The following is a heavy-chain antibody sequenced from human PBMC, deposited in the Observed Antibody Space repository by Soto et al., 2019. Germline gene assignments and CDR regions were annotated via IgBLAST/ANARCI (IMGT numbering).Heavy chain of an antibody. CDR1: GFTFSTYA. CDR3: ARRIPFGYGMDV. J-gene: IGHJ6*02. CDR2: ITSSGGNT. V-gene: IGHV3-64*01. D-gene: IGHD2-21*01. Sequence: EVQLVESGGGLVQPGGSLRLSCAASGFTFSTYAMHWVRQAPGKGLEYVSAITSSGGNTDYASYVKGRFTISRDNSKNTLYLQVGSLRAEDMAVYYCARRIPFGYGMDVWGQGTTVTVSS.